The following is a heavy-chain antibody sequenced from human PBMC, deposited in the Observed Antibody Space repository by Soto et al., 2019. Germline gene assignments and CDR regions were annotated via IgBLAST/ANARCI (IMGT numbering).Heavy chain of an antibody. CDR3: AKYSDDRSGYYGFVGYYFSS. V-gene: IGHV3-23*01. Sequence: GWSLRLSCAASGFTFSSYAMSWVRQAPGKGLEWVSAISGSGGSTYYADSVKGRFTISRDNSKNTLYLQMNSLRAEDTAVYYFAKYSDDRSGYYGFVGYYFSSWRQVTLLTVSS. CDR1: GFTFSSYA. CDR2: ISGSGGST. D-gene: IGHD3-22*01. J-gene: IGHJ4*02.